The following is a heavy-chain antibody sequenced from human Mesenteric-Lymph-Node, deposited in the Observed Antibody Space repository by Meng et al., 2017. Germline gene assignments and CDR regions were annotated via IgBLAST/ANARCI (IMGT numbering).Heavy chain of an antibody. CDR2: IYHSGST. D-gene: IGHD6-13*01. CDR1: GGSISSSNW. J-gene: IGHJ6*02. Sequence: SETLSLTCAVSGGSISSSNWWSWVRQPPGKGLEWIGEIYHSGSTNYNPSLKSRVTISVDKSKNQFSLKLSSVTAADTAVYYCARFRDSSSWYGRVIYYYYYGMDVWGQGTTVTVSS. CDR3: ARFRDSSSWYGRVIYYYYYGMDV. V-gene: IGHV4-4*02.